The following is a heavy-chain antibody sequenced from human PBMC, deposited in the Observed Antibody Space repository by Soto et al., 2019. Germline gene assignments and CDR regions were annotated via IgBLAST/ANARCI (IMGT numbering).Heavy chain of an antibody. CDR1: GFTFSSYA. V-gene: IGHV3-30-3*01. CDR2: ISYDGSNK. CDR3: ARSFLSSGLDNNASFDY. Sequence: QVQLVESGGGVVQPGRSLRLSCAASGFTFSSYAMHWVRQAPGKGLEWVAVISYDGSNKYYADSVKGRFTISRDNSKNTLYLQMNSLRAEDTAVYYCARSFLSSGLDNNASFDYWGQGTLVTVSS. D-gene: IGHD6-19*01. J-gene: IGHJ4*02.